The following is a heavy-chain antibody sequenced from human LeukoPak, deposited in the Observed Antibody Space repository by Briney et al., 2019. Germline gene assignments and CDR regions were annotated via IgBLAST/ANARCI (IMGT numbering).Heavy chain of an antibody. V-gene: IGHV4-59*01. J-gene: IGHJ4*02. D-gene: IGHD3-22*01. CDR1: GSSISSYY. Sequence: PSETLSLTCTVSGSSISSYYWSWIRQPPGKGLEWIGYIYYSGSTNYNPSLKSRVTISVDTSKNQFSLKLSSVTAADTAVYYCAANYYDSSGYYTPSFDYWGQGTLVTVSS. CDR3: AANYYDSSGYYTPSFDY. CDR2: IYYSGST.